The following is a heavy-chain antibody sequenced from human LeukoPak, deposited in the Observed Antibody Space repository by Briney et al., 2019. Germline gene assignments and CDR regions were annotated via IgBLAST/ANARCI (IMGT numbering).Heavy chain of an antibody. J-gene: IGHJ4*02. CDR1: GFTFSSYG. CDR2: ISYDGSNK. V-gene: IGHV3-30*18. D-gene: IGHD3-9*01. CDR3: AKDQGGGLRYFDWFYFDY. Sequence: GGSLRLSCAASGFTFSSYGMHWVGEAPGKGREWVAVISYDGSNKYYADSVKGRFTISRDNSKNTLYLQMNSLRAEDTAVYYCAKDQGGGLRYFDWFYFDYWGQGTLVTVSS.